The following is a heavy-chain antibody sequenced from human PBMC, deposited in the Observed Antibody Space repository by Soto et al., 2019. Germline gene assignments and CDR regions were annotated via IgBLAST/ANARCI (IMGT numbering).Heavy chain of an antibody. V-gene: IGHV3-30*18. J-gene: IGHJ4*02. D-gene: IGHD3-22*01. CDR3: AKCLQWLGLDYFDY. CDR1: GFTFSSYG. Sequence: PGGSLRLSCAASGFTFSSYGMHWVRQAPGKGLEWVAVISYDGSNKYYADSVKGRFTISRDNSKNTLYLQMNSLRAEDTAVYYCAKCLQWLGLDYFDYWGQGTLVTVSS. CDR2: ISYDGSNK.